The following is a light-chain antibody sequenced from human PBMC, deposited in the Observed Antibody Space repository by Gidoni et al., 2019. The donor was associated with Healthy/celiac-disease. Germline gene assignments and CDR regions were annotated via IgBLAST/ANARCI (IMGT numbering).Light chain of an antibody. V-gene: IGKV3-11*01. CDR2: DAS. CDR1: QSVSSY. CDR3: QQRSNWPV. Sequence: EIVFTQSPATLSLSPGERATLSCRASQSVSSYLAWYQQKPGQAPRLLIYDASNRATGIPARFSGSGSGTDFTLTISSLEPEDFAVYYCQQRSNWPVFVPGTKVDIK. J-gene: IGKJ3*01.